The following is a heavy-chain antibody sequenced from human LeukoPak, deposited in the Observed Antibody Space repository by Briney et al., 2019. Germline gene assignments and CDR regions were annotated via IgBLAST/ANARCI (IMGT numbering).Heavy chain of an antibody. CDR1: GFTFSSYA. V-gene: IGHV3-23*01. CDR3: ARDETKTYSYGSLGY. D-gene: IGHD5-18*01. CDR2: ISGSGDSA. J-gene: IGHJ4*02. Sequence: PGGSLRLSCAASGFTFSSYAMSWVRQAPGKGLEWVSAISGSGDSAYYADSVKGRVTISRDNSKNMLFLQMSSLRAEDTAVYYCARDETKTYSYGSLGYWGQGTLVTVSS.